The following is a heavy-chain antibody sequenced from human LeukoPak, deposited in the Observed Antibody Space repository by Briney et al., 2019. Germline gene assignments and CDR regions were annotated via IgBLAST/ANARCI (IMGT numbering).Heavy chain of an antibody. D-gene: IGHD2-15*01. V-gene: IGHV3-21*01. J-gene: IGHJ6*03. Sequence: PGGSLRLSCAASGFTFSSYSMNWVRQAPGKGLEWVSSISSSSSYIYYADSVKGRFTISRDNAKNSLYLQMNSLRAEDTAVYYCARAPIRPILGYCSGGSCHRNDYYYYYMDVWGKGTTVTVSS. CDR3: ARAPIRPILGYCSGGSCHRNDYYYYYMDV. CDR1: GFTFSSYS. CDR2: ISSSSSYI.